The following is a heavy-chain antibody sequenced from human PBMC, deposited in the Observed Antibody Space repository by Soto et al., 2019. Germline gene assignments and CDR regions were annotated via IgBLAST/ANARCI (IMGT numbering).Heavy chain of an antibody. Sequence: ASVKVSCKACGYTFTGYYMHWVRQAPGQGLEWMGGINPNFGAANYAQKFQGRVTMTADKSTSTAYMELSSLRSEDTAVYYCARSSCTNGVCYTHFDYWGQGTLVTVSS. CDR2: INPNFGAA. J-gene: IGHJ4*02. V-gene: IGHV1-2*02. CDR1: GYTFTGYY. D-gene: IGHD2-8*01. CDR3: ARSSCTNGVCYTHFDY.